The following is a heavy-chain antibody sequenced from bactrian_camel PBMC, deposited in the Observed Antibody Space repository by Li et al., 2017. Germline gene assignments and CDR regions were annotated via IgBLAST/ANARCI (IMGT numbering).Heavy chain of an antibody. CDR2: INAGDST. V-gene: IGHV3S1*01. J-gene: IGHJ4*01. D-gene: IGHD3*01. CDR1: GFTFSSYD. CDR3: AKGPGHDYWAYNY. Sequence: HVQLVESGGGSVQAGESLSLSCAASGFTFSSYDMKWVRQAPGKGLERISFINAGDSTSYAESVKGRFTISRDNAKSTVYLQLNSLKTEDMAMYYCAKGPGHDYWAYNYWGQGTQVTVS.